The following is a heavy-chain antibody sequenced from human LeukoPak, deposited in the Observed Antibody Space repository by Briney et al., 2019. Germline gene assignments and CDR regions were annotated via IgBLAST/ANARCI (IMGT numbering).Heavy chain of an antibody. V-gene: IGHV1-46*01. CDR3: ARDPGIVGATSPNYYFDY. D-gene: IGHD1-26*01. J-gene: IGHJ4*02. Sequence: ASVKVSCKASGGTFSSYAISWVRQAPGQGLEWMGIINPSGGSTSYAQKFQGRVTMTRDKSTSTVYMELSSLRSEDTAVYYCARDPGIVGATSPNYYFDYWGQGTLVTVSS. CDR2: INPSGGST. CDR1: GGTFSSYA.